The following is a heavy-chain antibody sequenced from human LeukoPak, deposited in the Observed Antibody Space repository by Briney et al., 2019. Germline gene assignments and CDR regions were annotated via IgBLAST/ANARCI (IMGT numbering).Heavy chain of an antibody. CDR2: ISWNSGSI. CDR1: GFTFDDYA. D-gene: IGHD2-15*01. V-gene: IGHV3-9*01. Sequence: PGRSLRLSCAASGFTFDDYAMHWVRQAPGKGLEWVSGISWNSGSIGYADSVKGRFTISRDNAKNSLYLQMNSLRSEDTAVYYCARCEVVVAATLRGAFDIWGQGTMVTVSS. J-gene: IGHJ3*02. CDR3: ARCEVVVAATLRGAFDI.